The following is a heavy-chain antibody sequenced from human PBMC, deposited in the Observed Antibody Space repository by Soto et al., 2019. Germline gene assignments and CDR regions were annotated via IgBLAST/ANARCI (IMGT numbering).Heavy chain of an antibody. CDR1: GFTFSSYG. CDR3: AKDSVFGVVITGPHYYYYGMDV. V-gene: IGHV3-30*18. CDR2: ISYDGSNK. D-gene: IGHD3-3*01. Sequence: GGSLRLSCAASGFTFSSYGMHWVRQAPGKGLEWVAVISYDGSNKYYADSVKGRFTISRDNSKNTLYLQMNSLRAEDTAVYYCAKDSVFGVVITGPHYYYYGMDVWGQGTTVTVSS. J-gene: IGHJ6*02.